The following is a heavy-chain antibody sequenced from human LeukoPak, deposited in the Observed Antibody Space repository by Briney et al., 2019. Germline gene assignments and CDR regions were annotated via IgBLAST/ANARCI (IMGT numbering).Heavy chain of an antibody. J-gene: IGHJ4*02. D-gene: IGHD4-17*01. CDR2: IYTSGST. CDR1: GGSISSGSYY. Sequence: SQTLSLTCTVSGGSISSGSYYRSWIRQPAGKGLEWIGRIYTSGSTNYNPSLKSRVTISVDTSTNQFSLKLTSVTAADTAVYYCARKTTVTAIILDWGQGTLVTVSS. CDR3: ARKTTVTAIILD. V-gene: IGHV4-61*02.